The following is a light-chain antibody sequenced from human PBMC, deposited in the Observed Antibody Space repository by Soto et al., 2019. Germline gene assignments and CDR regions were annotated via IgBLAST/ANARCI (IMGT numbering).Light chain of an antibody. CDR2: DVT. CDR1: SSDVGGYNY. Sequence: QSALTQPASVSGSPGQSITISCTGTSSDVGGYNYVSWYQQQPGKAPKFMIYDVTNRPSGVSNRFSGSKSGNTASLTISGLQAEDEADYYCCSYTTCNIRQIVFGTGTKVTVL. V-gene: IGLV2-14*01. CDR3: CSYTTCNIRQIV. J-gene: IGLJ1*01.